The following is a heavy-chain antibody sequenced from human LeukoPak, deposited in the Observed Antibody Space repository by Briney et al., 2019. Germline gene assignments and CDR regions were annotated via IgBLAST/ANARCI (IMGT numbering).Heavy chain of an antibody. Sequence: GSLRLSCAASGFTFSSYSMNWVRQAPGKGLEWVSSISSSSSYIYYADSVKGRFTISRDNAKNSLYLQMNSLRAEDTAVYYCARDRDYGDLYFDYWGQGTLVTVSS. D-gene: IGHD4-17*01. J-gene: IGHJ4*02. V-gene: IGHV3-21*01. CDR2: ISSSSSYI. CDR1: GFTFSSYS. CDR3: ARDRDYGDLYFDY.